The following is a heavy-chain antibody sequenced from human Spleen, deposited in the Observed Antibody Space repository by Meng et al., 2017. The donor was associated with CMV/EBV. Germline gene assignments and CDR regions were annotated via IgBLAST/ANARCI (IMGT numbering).Heavy chain of an antibody. J-gene: IGHJ6*02. CDR2: ISSASISM. V-gene: IGHV3-48*01. CDR1: GFTFNSYS. D-gene: IGHD1-26*01. Sequence: GESLKISCAASGFTFNSYSMIWVRQAPGKGLEWVSYISSASISMYYADSVKGRFTISRDNDENSLYLQMNSLRAEDTAVYYCAREEVGGEVGANLECTYYYGMDVWGQGTTVTVSS. CDR3: AREEVGGEVGANLECTYYYGMDV.